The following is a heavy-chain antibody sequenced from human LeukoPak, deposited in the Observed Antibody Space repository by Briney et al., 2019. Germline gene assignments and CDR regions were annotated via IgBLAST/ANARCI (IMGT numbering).Heavy chain of an antibody. CDR2: ISAYNGNT. CDR3: AREDEFGIAVAGRLNWFDP. J-gene: IGHJ5*02. CDR1: GYTFTSYG. D-gene: IGHD6-19*01. V-gene: IGHV1-18*01. Sequence: ASVTVSCTASGYTFTSYGISWVRQAPGQGLEWMGWISAYNGNTNYAQKLQGRVTMTTDTSTSTAYMELRSLRSDDTAVYYCAREDEFGIAVAGRLNWFDPWGQGTLVTVSS.